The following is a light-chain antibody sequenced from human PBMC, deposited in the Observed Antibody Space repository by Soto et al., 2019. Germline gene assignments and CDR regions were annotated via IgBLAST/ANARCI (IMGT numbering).Light chain of an antibody. CDR1: SSNIGAGYD. Sequence: QSVLTQPPSVSGAPGQRVTISCTGSSSNIGAGYDVHWYQQLPGTATKLLISGNSNRPSGVPDRFSGSTSGTAASLAITGLQAEDEADYYCQSYDSGLSVYVFGTGTKLTVL. CDR2: GNS. J-gene: IGLJ1*01. CDR3: QSYDSGLSVYV. V-gene: IGLV1-40*01.